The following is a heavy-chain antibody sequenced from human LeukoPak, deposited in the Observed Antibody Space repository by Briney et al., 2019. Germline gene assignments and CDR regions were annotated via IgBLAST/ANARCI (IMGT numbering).Heavy chain of an antibody. CDR2: INPNSGGT. D-gene: IGHD1-1*01. Sequence: ASVKVSCKAFGYTFTGYSMHWVRQAPGQGLEWMGWINPNSGGTNYAQKFQGRVTMTRDTSISTAYMELSRLRSDDTAVCYCARENEFPHFDYWGQGTLVTVSS. V-gene: IGHV1-2*02. J-gene: IGHJ4*02. CDR1: GYTFTGYS. CDR3: ARENEFPHFDY.